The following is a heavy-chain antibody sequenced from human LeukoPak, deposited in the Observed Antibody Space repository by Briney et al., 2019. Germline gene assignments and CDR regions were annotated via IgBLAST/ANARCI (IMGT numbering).Heavy chain of an antibody. D-gene: IGHD1-26*01. CDR3: TREEGGSYYRH. J-gene: IGHJ4*02. Sequence: GGSLRLSCAASGFTFSRFWMNCVRQAPGRGLEWVANINQDGSEKYYVDSVKGRFTISRDNAKNSLYLQMNSLRAEDTAVYYCTREEGGSYYRHWGQETLVTVSS. CDR2: INQDGSEK. V-gene: IGHV3-7*05. CDR1: GFTFSRFW.